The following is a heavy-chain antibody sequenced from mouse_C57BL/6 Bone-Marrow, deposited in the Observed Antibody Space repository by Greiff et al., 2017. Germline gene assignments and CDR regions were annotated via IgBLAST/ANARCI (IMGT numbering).Heavy chain of an antibody. J-gene: IGHJ2*01. V-gene: IGHV1-55*01. CDR3: ARRMEYDNYYDFDY. D-gene: IGHD2-1*01. CDR2: IYPGNGST. CDR1: GYTFTSYT. Sequence: QVQLQQPDAELVKPGASVKMSCKASGYTFTSYTIPWVKQRPEQGLEWIGYIYPGNGSTKYNEKFKSKATLTVDKSSSTAYMQLSSLTSEDSAVYFCARRMEYDNYYDFDYWGQGTPVTVSA.